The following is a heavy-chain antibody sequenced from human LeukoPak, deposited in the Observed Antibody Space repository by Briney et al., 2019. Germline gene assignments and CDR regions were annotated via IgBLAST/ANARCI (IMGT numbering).Heavy chain of an antibody. CDR2: ISGHGETT. CDR3: AKEQWSPFDY. CDR1: GFNFRGQA. Sequence: GGSLRLSCAASGFNFRGQAMSWVRQGPGKGLEWVAGISGHGETTYYADSVQGRFNISRDNSKNTLFLPVNSLRAEDTAVYYCAKEQWSPFDYWGQGTLVTVSS. V-gene: IGHV3-23*01. J-gene: IGHJ4*02. D-gene: IGHD6-19*01.